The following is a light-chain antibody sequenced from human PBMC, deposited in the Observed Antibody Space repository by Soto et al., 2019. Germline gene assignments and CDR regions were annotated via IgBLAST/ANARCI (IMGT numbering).Light chain of an antibody. CDR3: HQYDNWPGA. J-gene: IGKJ1*01. Sequence: EIVLTQSPATLSLSPGARAPLSCRASQSVSSYLAWYQQKPGQAPRLLISAASTRATGIPARFSGSGSGTEFTLTISSLQSEDFAIYYCHQYDNWPGAFGQGTKVDIK. V-gene: IGKV3-15*01. CDR1: QSVSSY. CDR2: AAS.